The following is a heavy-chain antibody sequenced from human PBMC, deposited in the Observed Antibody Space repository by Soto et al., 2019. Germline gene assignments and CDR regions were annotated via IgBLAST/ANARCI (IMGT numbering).Heavy chain of an antibody. CDR1: GYNFNIYW. CDR2: IYPGDSNT. V-gene: IGHV5-51*01. J-gene: IGHJ5*02. Sequence: LGESLKISCKGSGYNFNIYWIGWVRQMPGKGLEWMGIIYPGDSNTRYSPSFQGQVTISVDKSISTAYLQWSSLKASDTAMYYCARTSTNWFDPWGQGTLVTVSS. D-gene: IGHD4-17*01. CDR3: ARTSTNWFDP.